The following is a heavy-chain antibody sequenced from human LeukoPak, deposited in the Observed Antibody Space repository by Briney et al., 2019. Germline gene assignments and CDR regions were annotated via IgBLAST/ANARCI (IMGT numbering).Heavy chain of an antibody. D-gene: IGHD1-7*01. V-gene: IGHV1-8*01. Sequence: ASVKVSCKASGYTFTNDDINWVRQATGQGLEWMGWMNPNSGNTDYAQRFQGRVTMTRDTSTSTAYMELSSLRSDDTAVYYCARVAEGETGTTGAPLYYYYMDVWGKGTTVTVSS. CDR3: ARVAEGETGTTGAPLYYYYMDV. CDR1: GYTFTNDD. J-gene: IGHJ6*03. CDR2: MNPNSGNT.